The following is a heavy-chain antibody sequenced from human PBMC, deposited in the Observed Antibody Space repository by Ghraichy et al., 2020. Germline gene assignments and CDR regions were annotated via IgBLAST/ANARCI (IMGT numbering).Heavy chain of an antibody. D-gene: IGHD6-6*01. Sequence: ASVKVSCKASGYTFTGYYMHWVRQAPGQGLEWMGWINPNSGGTNYAQKFQGRVTMTRDTSISTAYMELSRLRSDDTAVYYCARVRSIAARSATNNWFDPWGQGTLVTVSS. CDR3: ARVRSIAARSATNNWFDP. V-gene: IGHV1-2*02. J-gene: IGHJ5*02. CDR1: GYTFTGYY. CDR2: INPNSGGT.